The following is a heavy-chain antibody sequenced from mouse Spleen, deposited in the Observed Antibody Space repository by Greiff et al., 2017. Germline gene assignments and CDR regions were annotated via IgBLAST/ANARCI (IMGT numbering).Heavy chain of an antibody. CDR2: IDPSDSET. CDR3: ARGGITTVAWYFDV. CDR1: GYTFTSYW. D-gene: IGHD1-1*01. Sequence: VQLQQPGAELVRPGSSVKLSCKASGYTFTSYWMHWVKQRPIQGLEWIGNIDPSDSETHYNQKFKDKATLTVDKSSSTAYMQLSSLTSEDSAVYYCARGGITTVAWYFDVWGTGTTVTVSS. J-gene: IGHJ1*03. V-gene: IGHV1-52*01.